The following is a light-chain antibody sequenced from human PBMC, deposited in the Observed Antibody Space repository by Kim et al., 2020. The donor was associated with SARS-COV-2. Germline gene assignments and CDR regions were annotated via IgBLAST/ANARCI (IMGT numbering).Light chain of an antibody. CDR2: AAS. CDR3: QQYKTYPFA. Sequence: DIQMTQSPSSLSATVGDRVTITCRASQDITNHLIWFQQRPGKVPKSLIYAASSLQSGVSSRFSGSGYGTDFTLTISTLQPEDFAAYYCQQYKTYPFAVGQGTRLEIK. V-gene: IGKV1-16*01. CDR1: QDITNH. J-gene: IGKJ5*01.